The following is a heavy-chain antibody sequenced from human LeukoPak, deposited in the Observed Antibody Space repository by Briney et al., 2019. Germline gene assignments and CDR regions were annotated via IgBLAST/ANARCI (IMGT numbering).Heavy chain of an antibody. Sequence: GGSLILSCAASGFSLSTYALSWVRQAPGGGLEWVAAISGSGDKTYHADPVKGRFTISKDNSENRLSLQMDSLRAEDTAVYFCAKDTTAWWYHRAYMNVWGKGTTVTVSS. J-gene: IGHJ6*03. D-gene: IGHD2-15*01. CDR2: ISGSGDKT. CDR1: GFSLSTYA. V-gene: IGHV3-23*01. CDR3: AKDTTAWWYHRAYMNV.